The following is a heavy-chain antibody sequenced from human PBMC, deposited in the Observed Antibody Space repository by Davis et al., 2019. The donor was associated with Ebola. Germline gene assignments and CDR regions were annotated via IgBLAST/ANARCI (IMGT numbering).Heavy chain of an antibody. CDR2: TYYSSKWYN. V-gene: IGHV6-1*01. D-gene: IGHD3-10*01. CDR1: GDSVSSGGAA. CDR3: VRGWFRSGMDV. Sequence: LRLSCAISGDSVSSGGAAWNWIRQSPSRGLEWLGRTYYSSKWYNDYAASVEGRITVNPDTSKNQFSLLLRSVTPEDTAIYYCVRGWFRSGMDVWGQGTTVTVSS. J-gene: IGHJ6*02.